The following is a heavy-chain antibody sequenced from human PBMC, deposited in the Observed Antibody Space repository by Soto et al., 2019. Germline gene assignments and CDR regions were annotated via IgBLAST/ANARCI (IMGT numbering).Heavy chain of an antibody. V-gene: IGHV1-46*03. CDR3: ARDIEVSAATDMEHAYDI. CDR2: INPSGGST. J-gene: IGHJ3*02. CDR1: GYTFTSYY. D-gene: IGHD1-26*01. Sequence: GASVKVSCKASGYTFTSYYMHWVRQAPGQGLEWMGIINPSGGSTSYAQKFQGRVTMTRDTSTSTVYMELSSLRSEDTAVYYCARDIEVSAATDMEHAYDIWGQGTMVTVSS.